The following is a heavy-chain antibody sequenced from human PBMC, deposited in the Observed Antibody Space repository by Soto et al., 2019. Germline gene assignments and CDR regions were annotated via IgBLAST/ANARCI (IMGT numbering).Heavy chain of an antibody. CDR1: GYTFTNYG. V-gene: IGHV1-18*01. Sequence: GASMKVSCKASGYTFTNYGISWVRQAPGQGLEWMGWISHWGKTNYAQKLQGRVTMTTDTSASTAFMELRSLRSDDTAMYFCARDLDGSGSYYTDYWGQGTLVTVSS. CDR2: ISHWGKT. D-gene: IGHD3-10*01. J-gene: IGHJ4*02. CDR3: ARDLDGSGSYYTDY.